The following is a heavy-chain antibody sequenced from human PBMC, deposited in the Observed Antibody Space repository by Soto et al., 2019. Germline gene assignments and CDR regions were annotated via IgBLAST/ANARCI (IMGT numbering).Heavy chain of an antibody. D-gene: IGHD2-2*01. CDR3: ASTDIVVVPAGRYYYYMDV. V-gene: IGHV4-59*08. CDR2: IYYSGST. J-gene: IGHJ6*03. Sequence: SETLSLTCTVSGGSISSYYWSWIRQPPGKGLEWIGYIYYSGSTNYNPSLKSRVTISVDTSKNQFSLKLSSVTAADTAVYYCASTDIVVVPAGRYYYYMDVWGKGTTVTVSS. CDR1: GGSISSYY.